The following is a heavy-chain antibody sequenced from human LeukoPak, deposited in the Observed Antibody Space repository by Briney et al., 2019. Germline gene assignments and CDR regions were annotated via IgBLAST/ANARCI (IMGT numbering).Heavy chain of an antibody. CDR1: GYTLTELS. V-gene: IGHV3-7*01. D-gene: IGHD2-8*02. CDR2: INQDGSEK. J-gene: IGHJ3*02. CDR3: AGAWSRVDGFDI. Sequence: ASVKVSCKVSGYTLTELSMHWVRQAPGKGLEWVANINQDGSEKYYVDSVKGRFTISRDNAKNSVYLQMNSLRVEDTAVYYCAGAWSRVDGFDIWGQGTMVTVSS.